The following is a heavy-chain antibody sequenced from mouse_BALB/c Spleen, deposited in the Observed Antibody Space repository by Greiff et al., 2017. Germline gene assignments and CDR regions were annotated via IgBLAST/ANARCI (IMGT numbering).Heavy chain of an antibody. V-gene: IGHV1-20*02. CDR2: INPYNGDT. J-gene: IGHJ3*01. Sequence: EVKLMESGPELVKPGASVKISCKASGYSFTGYFMNWVMQSHGKSLEWIGRINPYNGDTFYNQKFKGKATLTVDKSSSTAHMELRSLASEDSAVYYCAGWFAYWGQGTLVTVSA. CDR1: GYSFTGYF. CDR3: AGWFAY.